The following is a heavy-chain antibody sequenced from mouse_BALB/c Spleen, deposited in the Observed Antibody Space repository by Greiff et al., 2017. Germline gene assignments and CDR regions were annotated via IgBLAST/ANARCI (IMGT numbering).Heavy chain of an antibody. CDR3: AREGGYDARYAMDY. Sequence: EVKLMESGPGLVKPSQSLSLTCTVTGYSITSDYAWNWIRQFPGNKLEWMGYISYSGSTSYNPSLKSRISITRDTSKNQFFLQLNSVTTEDTATYYCAREGGYDARYAMDYWGQGTSVTVSS. V-gene: IGHV3-2*02. J-gene: IGHJ4*01. CDR1: GYSITSDYA. D-gene: IGHD2-2*01. CDR2: ISYSGST.